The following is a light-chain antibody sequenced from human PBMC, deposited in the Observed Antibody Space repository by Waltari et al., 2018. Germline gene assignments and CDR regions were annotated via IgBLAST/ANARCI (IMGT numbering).Light chain of an antibody. V-gene: IGLV2-14*03. CDR1: SNHVGFYNY. CDR2: DVS. CDR3: SSYTNTNTIV. J-gene: IGLJ2*01. Sequence: QSALTQPASVSGSPGQSITISCPGTSNHVGFYNYVSWYQHLPGKAPKLIIYDVSRWPSGVSNRFSGSKSGNTASLTISGLQAEDEADYYCSSYTNTNTIVFGGGTKVTVL.